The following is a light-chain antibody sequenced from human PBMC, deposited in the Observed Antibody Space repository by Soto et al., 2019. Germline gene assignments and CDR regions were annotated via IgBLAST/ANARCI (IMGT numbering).Light chain of an antibody. Sequence: EIVITQSPDTLYVSPGEGATLSCRASQSVSSSYLAWSQQKPGQAPRLLIYGASSRATGIPDRFSGSGSGTDFTLTISRLEPEDFAVYYCQQYGSSWTFGQGTKVDIK. V-gene: IGKV3-20*01. CDR2: GAS. CDR1: QSVSSSY. CDR3: QQYGSSWT. J-gene: IGKJ1*01.